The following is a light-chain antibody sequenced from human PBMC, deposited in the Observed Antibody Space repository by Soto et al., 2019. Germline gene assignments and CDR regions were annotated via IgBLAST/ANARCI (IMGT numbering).Light chain of an antibody. V-gene: IGKV1-27*01. CDR1: QGIANY. Sequence: DFQMTQSPSSLSASVGDRVTITCRASQGIANYVAWYQQKPGKVPKLLIYGASTLRAGVPSRFSGSGSETDFTLTINSLQPEDVATYYCQKYDRAPWTFGQGTKV. J-gene: IGKJ1*01. CDR2: GAS. CDR3: QKYDRAPWT.